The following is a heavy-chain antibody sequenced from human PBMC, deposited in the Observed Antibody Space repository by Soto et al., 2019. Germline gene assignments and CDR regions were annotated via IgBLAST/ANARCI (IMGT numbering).Heavy chain of an antibody. J-gene: IGHJ3*01. Sequence: QVPVVESGGGVVQPGRSLRLSCAGSGFTFSSYGMHWVRQAPGKGLEWVAVIWYDGKNKFYADSVKGRFTISRDNSKNMLYLQINSLRAADTPLYSGASSIAAARPFYVSGQGKMVIVSS. CDR2: IWYDGKNK. CDR3: ASSIAAARPFYV. V-gene: IGHV3-33*01. CDR1: GFTFSSYG. D-gene: IGHD6-13*01.